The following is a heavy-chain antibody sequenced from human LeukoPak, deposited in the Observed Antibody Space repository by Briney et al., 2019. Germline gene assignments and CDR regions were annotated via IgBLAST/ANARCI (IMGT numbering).Heavy chain of an antibody. V-gene: IGHV1-2*02. CDR3: STLKESDY. D-gene: IGHD2/OR15-2a*01. CDR2: INPNVGDT. Sequence: GASVKVSCKTSGYTFTDYYMHWVRQAPGQGLEWMGWINPNVGDTNYAQKIQGRVTMTRDTSISTAYMERSWLTSDDTAVYHCSTLKESDYWGQGTLVTVSS. J-gene: IGHJ4*02. CDR1: GYTFTDYY.